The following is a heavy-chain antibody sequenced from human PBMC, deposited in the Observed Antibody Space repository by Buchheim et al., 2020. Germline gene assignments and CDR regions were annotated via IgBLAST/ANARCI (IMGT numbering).Heavy chain of an antibody. D-gene: IGHD6-6*01. CDR2: ISYDGSNK. CDR1: GFTFSSYA. Sequence: QVQLVESGGGVVQPGRSLRLSCAASGFTFSSYAMHWVRQAPGKGLEWVAVISYDGSNKYYADSVKGRFTISRDNSKNTLYLQMNSLRAEDTAMYYCARDRGSIAARLGPTDYWGQGTL. V-gene: IGHV3-30-3*01. J-gene: IGHJ4*02. CDR3: ARDRGSIAARLGPTDY.